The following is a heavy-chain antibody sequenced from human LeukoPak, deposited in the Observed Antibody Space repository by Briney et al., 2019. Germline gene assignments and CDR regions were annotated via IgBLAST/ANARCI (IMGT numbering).Heavy chain of an antibody. CDR3: ARDGIYYGLGGTPPPYDAFDI. Sequence: GGSLRLSCAASGFTVSSNYMSWVRQAPGKGLEWVSVIYSGGSTYYADSVKGRFTISRDNSKNTLYLQMNSLRAEDTAVYYCARDGIYYGLGGTPPPYDAFDIWGQGTMVTVSS. CDR1: GFTVSSNY. J-gene: IGHJ3*02. D-gene: IGHD3-10*01. CDR2: IYSGGST. V-gene: IGHV3-66*01.